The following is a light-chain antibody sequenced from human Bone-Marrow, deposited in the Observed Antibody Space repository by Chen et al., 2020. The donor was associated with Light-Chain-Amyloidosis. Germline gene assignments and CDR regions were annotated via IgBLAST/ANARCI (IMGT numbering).Light chain of an antibody. CDR2: GAS. V-gene: IGKV3-15*01. J-gene: IGKJ2*01. CDR1: QSVSSN. Sequence: EIVMTQSPATLSVSPGERATLSCRASQSVSSNLAWYQQKPGQAPRLLIYGASTRATGIPARFSGSGSGTEFPLTLSSLQSEDFAVYYCQQYNNWPRLFGQGTKLEIK. CDR3: QQYNNWPRL.